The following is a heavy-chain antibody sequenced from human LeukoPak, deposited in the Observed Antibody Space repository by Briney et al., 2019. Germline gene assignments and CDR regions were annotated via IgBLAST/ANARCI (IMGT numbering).Heavy chain of an antibody. CDR2: IYTSGST. J-gene: IGHJ4*02. CDR3: ARDSYYYDSSGYYRTPFDY. D-gene: IGHD3-22*01. V-gene: IGHV4-61*02. Sequence: SETLSLTCTVSGGSISSGSYYWSWIRQPAGKGLEWIGRIYTSGSTNYNPSLKSRVTISVDTSKNQFSLKLSSVTAADTAVYYCARDSYYYDSSGYYRTPFDYWGQGTLVTVSS. CDR1: GGSISSGSYY.